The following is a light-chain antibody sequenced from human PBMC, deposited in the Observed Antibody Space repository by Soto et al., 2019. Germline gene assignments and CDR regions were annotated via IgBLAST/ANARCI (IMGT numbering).Light chain of an antibody. CDR2: DDN. CDR3: QSYENSIVV. Sequence: NFMLTQPHSVSESPGKTVTISCTGSGGTISSNYVQWYQQRPGSAPTTVIYDDNQRPSGVPDRVSGSIDTSSNSAALTISGLKTEDEADNYCQSYENSIVVFGGGTKLTVL. J-gene: IGLJ2*01. CDR1: GGTISSNY. V-gene: IGLV6-57*02.